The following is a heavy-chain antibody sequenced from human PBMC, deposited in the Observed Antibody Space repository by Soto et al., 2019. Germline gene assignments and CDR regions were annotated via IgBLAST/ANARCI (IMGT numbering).Heavy chain of an antibody. D-gene: IGHD6-13*01. J-gene: IGHJ4*02. CDR3: AKASSWYPIFDY. V-gene: IGHV3-23*01. CDR2: LTANGGST. Sequence: GGSLRLSCAASGFTFSSYAMTWVRPAPGKGLEWVSSLTANGGSTYYADSVKGRFTISRDNSRDTLYLQMSRLRAEDTAVYYCAKASSWYPIFDYWGQGTLVTVSS. CDR1: GFTFSSYA.